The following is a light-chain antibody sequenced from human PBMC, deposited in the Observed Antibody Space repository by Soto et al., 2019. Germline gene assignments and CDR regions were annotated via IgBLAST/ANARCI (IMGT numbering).Light chain of an antibody. V-gene: IGLV4-69*01. CDR2: LNSDGSH. CDR3: QTWGTGPHVV. J-gene: IGLJ2*01. CDR1: SGHSSYA. Sequence: QPVLTQSPSASASLGASVKLTCTLSSGHSSYAIAWHQQQPEKGPRYLMKLNSDGSHSKGDGITDRFSGSSSGAERYLTISRLQSEDEADYYCQTWGTGPHVVFGGGTKVTVL.